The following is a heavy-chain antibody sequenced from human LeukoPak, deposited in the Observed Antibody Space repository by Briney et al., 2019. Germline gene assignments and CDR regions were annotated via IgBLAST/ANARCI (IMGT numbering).Heavy chain of an antibody. J-gene: IGHJ3*02. Sequence: PSETLSLTCAVSGYSISSGYYWGWIRQPPGKGLEWIGSIYHSGSTYYNPSLKSRVTISVDTFKNQFSLKLSSVTAADTAVYYCARAPKGVVAASDAFDIWGQGTMVTVSS. V-gene: IGHV4-38-2*01. CDR1: GYSISSGYY. CDR2: IYHSGST. D-gene: IGHD2-15*01. CDR3: ARAPKGVVAASDAFDI.